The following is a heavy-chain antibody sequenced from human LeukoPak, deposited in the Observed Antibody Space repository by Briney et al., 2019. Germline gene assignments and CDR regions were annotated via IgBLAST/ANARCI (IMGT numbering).Heavy chain of an antibody. D-gene: IGHD4-17*01. CDR3: ARDFNYGDFDY. J-gene: IGHJ4*02. V-gene: IGHV3-7*05. CDR2: IKQDGSEK. CDR1: GFAFNSYW. Sequence: GGSLRLSCAASGFAFNSYWMSWVRQAPGKGLEWVANIKQDGSEKYYVDSVKGRFTISRDNAKNSLYLQMNSLRAEDTAVYYCARDFNYGDFDYWGRGTLVTVSS.